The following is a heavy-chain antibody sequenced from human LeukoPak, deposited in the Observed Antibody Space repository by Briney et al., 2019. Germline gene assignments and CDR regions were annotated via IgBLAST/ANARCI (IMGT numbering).Heavy chain of an antibody. V-gene: IGHV3-30*02. D-gene: IGHD1-26*01. CDR3: AKETRGSYSDY. CDR2: IRYDGTSK. J-gene: IGHJ4*02. Sequence: GGSLRLSCAASGFTFSSYSMNWVRQAPGKGLEWVAFIRYDGTSKYYADSVKGRFTISRDNSKNTVYLQMNSLRAEDTAVYYCAKETRGSYSDYWGQGTLVTVSS. CDR1: GFTFSSYS.